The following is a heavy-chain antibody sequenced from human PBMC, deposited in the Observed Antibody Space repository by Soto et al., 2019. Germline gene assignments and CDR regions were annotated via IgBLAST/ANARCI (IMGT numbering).Heavy chain of an antibody. V-gene: IGHV4-30-4*01. Sequence: TLSLTCTVSGGSISSGDYYWSWIRQPPGKGLEWIGYIYYSGSTYYNPSLKSRVTISVDTSKNQFSLKLSSVTAADTTIHYCAKQVMTMVVRATYPWSQGTLVTVSS. CDR2: IYYSGST. CDR1: GGSISSGDYY. CDR3: AKQVMTMVVRATYP. J-gene: IGHJ5*02. D-gene: IGHD3-22*01.